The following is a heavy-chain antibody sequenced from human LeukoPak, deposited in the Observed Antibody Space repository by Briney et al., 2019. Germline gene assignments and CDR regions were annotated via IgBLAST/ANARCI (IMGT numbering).Heavy chain of an antibody. V-gene: IGHV4-39*01. Sequence: KPSETLSLTCTVSGGSISSSSYCWGWLRQPPGKGLEWFVSIYYSGSTYYNPSLKSRVTISVDTSKNQFSLKLSSVTAADTAVYYCARLTRSSMRGNWFDPWGQGTLVTVSS. CDR2: IYYSGST. J-gene: IGHJ5*02. CDR1: GGSISSSSYC. CDR3: ARLTRSSMRGNWFDP. D-gene: IGHD2-2*01.